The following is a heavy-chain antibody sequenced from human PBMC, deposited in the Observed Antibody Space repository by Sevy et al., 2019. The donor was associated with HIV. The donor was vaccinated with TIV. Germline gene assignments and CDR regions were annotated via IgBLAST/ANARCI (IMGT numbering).Heavy chain of an antibody. CDR3: TTKDSAAPGTDYFQY. CDR2: HDPDRGET. V-gene: IGHV1-24*01. Sequence: ASVKVSCKVSGISLTDSSMHWVRQTPGKGLEWVGGHDPDRGETFYAQRFQGRVTMTEDTSTDTAYMDLSSLKSEDTAIYFCTTKDSAAPGTDYFQYWGQGTLVTVSS. CDR1: GISLTDSS. J-gene: IGHJ1*01. D-gene: IGHD6-13*01.